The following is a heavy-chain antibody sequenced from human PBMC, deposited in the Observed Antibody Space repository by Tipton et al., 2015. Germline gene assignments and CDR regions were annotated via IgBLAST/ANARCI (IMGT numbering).Heavy chain of an antibody. CDR1: RGSISSSTYY. Sequence: LRLSCTVSRGSISSSTYYWVWIRQPPGKGLEWIGNMYYSGSTYYNSSLKSRVTISVDRPKNQFSLKLNSVTAADTAVYFCARLGIPEGGMDVWGQGTTVTVSS. V-gene: IGHV4-39*01. D-gene: IGHD1-14*01. CDR2: MYYSGST. J-gene: IGHJ6*02. CDR3: ARLGIPEGGMDV.